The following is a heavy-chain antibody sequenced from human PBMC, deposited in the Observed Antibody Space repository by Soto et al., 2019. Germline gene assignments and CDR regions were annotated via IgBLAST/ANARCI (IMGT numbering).Heavy chain of an antibody. CDR3: ARGPDSSGYFDY. CDR2: IIPIFGTA. J-gene: IGHJ4*02. CDR1: GGTFSSYA. V-gene: IGHV1-69*13. Sequence: SVKVSCKASGGTFSSYAISWVRQAPGQGLEWMGGIIPIFGTANYAQKFQGRVTITADESTSTAYMELRSLRSEDTAVYYCARGPDSSGYFDYWGQGTLVTVSS. D-gene: IGHD6-19*01.